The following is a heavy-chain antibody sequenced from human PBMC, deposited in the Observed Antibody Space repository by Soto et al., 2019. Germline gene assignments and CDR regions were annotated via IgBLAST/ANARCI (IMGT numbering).Heavy chain of an antibody. D-gene: IGHD3-10*01. Sequence: PGGSLRLSCAASGFTFSSYWMHWVRQAPGKGLVWVSRINSDGSSTSYADSVKGRFTISRDNAKNTLYLQMNSLRAEDTAVYYCARGGYYGSGSYYAHYYYYGMDVWGQGTTVTVSS. CDR2: INSDGSST. CDR3: ARGGYYGSGSYYAHYYYYGMDV. V-gene: IGHV3-74*01. J-gene: IGHJ6*02. CDR1: GFTFSSYW.